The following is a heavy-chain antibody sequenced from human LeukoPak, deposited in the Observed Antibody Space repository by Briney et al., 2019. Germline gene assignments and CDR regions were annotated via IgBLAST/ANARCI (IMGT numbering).Heavy chain of an antibody. CDR2: IYYSGST. D-gene: IGHD6-19*01. CDR3: ARVQRVGSSGWYTMRYYYYYYMDV. CDR1: GGSISSYY. Sequence: SETLSLTCTVSGGSISSYYWSWIRQPPGKGLEWIGYIYYSGSTNYNPSLKSRVTMSVDTSKSQFSLKLSSVTAADTAVYYCARVQRVGSSGWYTMRYYYYYYMDVWGKGTTVTISS. J-gene: IGHJ6*03. V-gene: IGHV4-59*12.